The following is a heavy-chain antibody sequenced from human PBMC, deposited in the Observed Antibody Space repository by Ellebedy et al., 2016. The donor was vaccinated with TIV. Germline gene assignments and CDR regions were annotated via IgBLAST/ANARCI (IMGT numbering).Heavy chain of an antibody. D-gene: IGHD3-22*01. CDR3: ARPRYDSSGYGYFDL. J-gene: IGHJ2*01. CDR1: GYKFPSYW. Sequence: GESLKISCQVSGYKFPSYWIGWVRQMPGKGLEWMGVIYGGDSDTTYSPSVQGRVTISADKSISTAYLQWSGLKASDTAIYYCARPRYDSSGYGYFDLWGRGTLVTVSS. V-gene: IGHV5-51*01. CDR2: IYGGDSDT.